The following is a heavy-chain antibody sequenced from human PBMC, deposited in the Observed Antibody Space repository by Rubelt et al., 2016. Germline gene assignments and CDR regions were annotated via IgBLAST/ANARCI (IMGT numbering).Heavy chain of an antibody. CDR3: AKEGDYYDSSEGDYFDY. CDR1: GFTFSSYG. D-gene: IGHD3-22*01. J-gene: IGHJ4*02. Sequence: EVQLVESGGGLVQPGGSLRLSCAASGFTFSSYGMHWVRQAPGKGLVWVSRINSDGSSTSYADSVKGRFTISRDNAKNTLYLQMNSLRAEDTAVYYCAKEGDYYDSSEGDYFDYWGQGTLVTVSS. CDR2: INSDGSST. V-gene: IGHV3-74*01.